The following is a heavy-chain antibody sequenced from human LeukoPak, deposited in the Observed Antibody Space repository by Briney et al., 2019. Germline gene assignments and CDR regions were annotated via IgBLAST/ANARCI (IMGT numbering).Heavy chain of an antibody. CDR2: ISYDGSNK. CDR1: GFTFSSYA. V-gene: IGHV3-30-3*01. CDR3: ARQVAARPPDY. Sequence: PGGSLRLSCAASGFTFSSYAMHWVRQAPGKGLEWVAVISYDGSNKYYADSVKGRFTISRDNSKNTLYLQMNSLRAEDTAVYYCARQVAARPPDYWGQATLVTVSS. D-gene: IGHD6-6*01. J-gene: IGHJ4*02.